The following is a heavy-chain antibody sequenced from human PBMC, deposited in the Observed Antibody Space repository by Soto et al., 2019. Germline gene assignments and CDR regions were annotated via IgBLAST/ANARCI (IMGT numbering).Heavy chain of an antibody. CDR3: AKNLDYGFRFQVIFDY. CDR1: GFTFSSYA. V-gene: IGHV3-30*18. CDR2: ISYDGSNK. D-gene: IGHD3-10*01. J-gene: IGHJ4*02. Sequence: SLRLSCAASGFTFSSYAMHWVRQAPGKGLEWVAVISYDGSNKYYADSVKGRFTISRDNSKNTLYLQMNSLRAEDTAVYSCAKNLDYGFRFQVIFDYWGQGTLVTVSS.